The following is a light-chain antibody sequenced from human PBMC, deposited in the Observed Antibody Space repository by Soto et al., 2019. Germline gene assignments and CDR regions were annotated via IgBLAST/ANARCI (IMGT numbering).Light chain of an antibody. CDR2: DAS. J-gene: IGKJ2*01. CDR1: QRISSTY. Sequence: DIVLTQSPGTLSLSPGESATLSCRAIQRISSTYLAWYHQKRGQAPRLLIYDASSRATGISDRFSGSGSGTDFPLTISRLEPEDFGVYYCQQYAKSPLYTFGQGTKVDI. CDR3: QQYAKSPLYT. V-gene: IGKV3-20*01.